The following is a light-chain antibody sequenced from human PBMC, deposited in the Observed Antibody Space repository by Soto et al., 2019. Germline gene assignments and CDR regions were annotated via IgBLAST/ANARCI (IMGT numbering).Light chain of an antibody. CDR3: QQYDSSPWT. J-gene: IGKJ1*01. CDR2: GAS. Sequence: EIVLTQSPGTLSLSPGERATLSCRASQSVSSTYLAWYQHKHGQAPRLLIYGASSRATGIPDRFSGSGSGTDFTLTISRLEPEEFAVYYCQQYDSSPWTFGQGAKVE. V-gene: IGKV3-20*01. CDR1: QSVSSTY.